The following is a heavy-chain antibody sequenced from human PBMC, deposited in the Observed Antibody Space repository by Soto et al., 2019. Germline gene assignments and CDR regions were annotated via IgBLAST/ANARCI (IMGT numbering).Heavy chain of an antibody. CDR1: GFNVSSYY. CDR2: IYGADNT. V-gene: IGHV3-53*04. Sequence: EVQLVESGGGLVQPGGSLRLSCVASGFNVSSYYMSWVRQSPGKGLEWVSLIYGADNTFYADSVRGRFTISRHNSQNMLYLEMNSLRTDDTAVYYCARDDSYAFHVWGQGTMVTVSS. D-gene: IGHD4-4*01. CDR3: ARDDSYAFHV. J-gene: IGHJ3*01.